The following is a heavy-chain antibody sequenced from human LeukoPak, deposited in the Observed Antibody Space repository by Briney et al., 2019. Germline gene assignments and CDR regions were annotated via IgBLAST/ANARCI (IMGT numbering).Heavy chain of an antibody. V-gene: IGHV4-4*02. J-gene: IGHJ4*02. CDR1: GGSISSSNW. CDR2: IYHSGST. D-gene: IGHD6-13*01. CDR3: ARGLGLYSSSWYY. Sequence: SETLSLTCAVSGGSISSSNWWSWVRQPPGKGLEWIGEIYHSGSTNYNPSLKSRVTISVDKSKNQFSLKPSSVTAADTAVYYCARGLGLYSSSWYYWGQGTLVTVSS.